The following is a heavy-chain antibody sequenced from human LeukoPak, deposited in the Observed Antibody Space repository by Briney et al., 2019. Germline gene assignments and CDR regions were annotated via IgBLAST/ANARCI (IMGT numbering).Heavy chain of an antibody. V-gene: IGHV4-30-4*08. J-gene: IGHJ4*02. CDR3: ARGVENWGSESGY. CDR2: ISYSGST. CDR1: GGSMSSGDYY. Sequence: PSETLSLTCTVSGGSMSSGDYYWSWIRQPPGKGLEWIGYISYSGSTYYNPSLKSRVTISVDTSKNQFSLKLSSLTAADTAVYYCARGVENWGSESGYWGQGTLVTVSS. D-gene: IGHD7-27*01.